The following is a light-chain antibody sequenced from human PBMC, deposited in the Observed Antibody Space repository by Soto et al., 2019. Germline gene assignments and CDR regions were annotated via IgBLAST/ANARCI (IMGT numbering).Light chain of an antibody. V-gene: IGKV3-15*01. CDR1: QSVSSN. CDR3: QHYKTWPLA. Sequence: EIVMTQSPATLSVSPGERSALSCRASQSVSSNLAWYRQQPGQAPRLLIYDAYIRATGVPARFSGSGSGTEFTLTISSLQSEDFAVYYCQHYKTWPLAFGGGTKVDI. CDR2: DAY. J-gene: IGKJ4*01.